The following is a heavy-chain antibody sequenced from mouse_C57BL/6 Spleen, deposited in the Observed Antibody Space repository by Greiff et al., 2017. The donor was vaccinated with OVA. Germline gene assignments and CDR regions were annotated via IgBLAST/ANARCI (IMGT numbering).Heavy chain of an antibody. CDR3: ARNPSTVVPYAMDY. CDR1: GFSLTSYG. V-gene: IGHV2-2*01. J-gene: IGHJ4*01. CDR2: IWSGGST. D-gene: IGHD1-1*01. Sequence: VKVVESGPGLVQPSQSLSITCTVSGFSLTSYGVHWVRQSPGKGLEWLGVIWSGGSTDYNAAFISRLSISKDNSKSQVFFKMNSLQADDTAIYYCARNPSTVVPYAMDYWGQGTSVTVSS.